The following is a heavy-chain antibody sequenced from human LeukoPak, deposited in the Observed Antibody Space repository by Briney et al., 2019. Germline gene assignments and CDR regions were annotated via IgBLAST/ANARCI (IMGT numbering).Heavy chain of an antibody. D-gene: IGHD3-22*01. J-gene: IGHJ3*02. CDR2: ISSSSSYI. V-gene: IGHV3-21*01. CDR3: ARDYYDSSGYSGAFDI. CDR1: GFTFSSYT. Sequence: GGSLRLSCVASGFTFSSYTMNWVRQAPGKGLEWVSSISSSSSYIYYADSVKGRFTISRDNAKNSLYLQMNSLRAEDTAVYYCARDYYDSSGYSGAFDIWGQGTMVTVSS.